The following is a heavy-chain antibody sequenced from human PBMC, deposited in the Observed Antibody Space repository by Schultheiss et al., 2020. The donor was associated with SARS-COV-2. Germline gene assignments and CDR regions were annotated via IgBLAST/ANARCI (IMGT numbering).Heavy chain of an antibody. D-gene: IGHD5-12*01. CDR1: GLTFSNAW. CDR3: TTKTQARGYSGLYCFDY. J-gene: IGHJ4*02. Sequence: GGSLRLSCAASGLTFSNAWMSWVRQVPGKGLEWVGRIKSKSDGGTADYAAPVNGRFTISRDDSKNTLYLQMNSLKTEDTAVYYCTTKTQARGYSGLYCFDYWGQGTLVTVSS. V-gene: IGHV3-15*01. CDR2: IKSKSDGGTA.